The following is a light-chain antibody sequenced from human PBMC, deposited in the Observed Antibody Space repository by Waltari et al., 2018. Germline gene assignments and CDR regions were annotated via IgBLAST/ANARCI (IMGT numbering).Light chain of an antibody. V-gene: IGKV1-5*03. J-gene: IGKJ1*01. Sequence: DIQMTQSPSTLSASVGDRVTITCRASPSINSYLAGYQQKPGKAPKLLISKASTLGSGVPARFSGSGSGTEFTLTISSLQPDDFATYYCQQYNRYSTFGQGTKVEIK. CDR1: PSINSY. CDR3: QQYNRYST. CDR2: KAS.